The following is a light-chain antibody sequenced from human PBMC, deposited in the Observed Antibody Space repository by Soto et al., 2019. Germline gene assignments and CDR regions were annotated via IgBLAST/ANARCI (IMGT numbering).Light chain of an antibody. Sequence: QSVLTQPPSASGSPGQSVTISCAGSNSDIGASNSVSWYQQHPGKPPRLIIYEVSNRPSGVSNRFSGSKSGNTASLTISGLQAEDEADYYCNSYTNRNSVVFGGGTKLTVL. CDR3: NSYTNRNSVV. J-gene: IGLJ2*01. CDR1: NSDIGASNS. V-gene: IGLV2-14*01. CDR2: EVS.